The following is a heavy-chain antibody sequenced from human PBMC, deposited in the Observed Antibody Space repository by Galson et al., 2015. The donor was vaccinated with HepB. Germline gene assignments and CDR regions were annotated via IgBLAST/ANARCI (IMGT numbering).Heavy chain of an antibody. V-gene: IGHV3-23*01. Sequence: SLRLSCAASGFTFSTYAMSWVRQAPGKGPNWVSAISGSGGRTYYADSVKGRFTISRDNSKNTLYLQMNSLRAEDTAVYYCAKEPSSSGWFDPWGQGTLVTVSS. J-gene: IGHJ5*02. CDR1: GFTFSTYA. D-gene: IGHD6-19*01. CDR3: AKEPSSSGWFDP. CDR2: ISGSGGRT.